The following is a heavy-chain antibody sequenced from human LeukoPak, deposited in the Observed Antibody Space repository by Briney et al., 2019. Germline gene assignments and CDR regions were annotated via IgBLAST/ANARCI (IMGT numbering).Heavy chain of an antibody. V-gene: IGHV4-39*01. Sequence: SETLSLTCALYGGSFSGYYWGWIREPPGKGLEWIGSIYYSGSTYYNPSLKSRVTISVDTSKNQFSLKLSSVTAADTAVYYCARRDRPYDYVWGSYRYTGTGAGGFDYWGQGTLVTVSS. CDR1: GGSFSGYY. CDR2: IYYSGST. J-gene: IGHJ4*02. D-gene: IGHD3-16*02. CDR3: ARRDRPYDYVWGSYRYTGTGAGGFDY.